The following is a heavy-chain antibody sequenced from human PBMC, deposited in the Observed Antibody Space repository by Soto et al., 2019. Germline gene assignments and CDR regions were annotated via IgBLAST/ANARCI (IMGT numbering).Heavy chain of an antibody. V-gene: IGHV4-31*03. D-gene: IGHD1-1*01. CDR3: ARAPGNERLDY. CDR2: NYHSGDT. CDR1: GAYVNTGGYY. J-gene: IGHJ4*02. Sequence: QVQLQESGPGLVKPSQTLSLTCTVSGAYVNTGGYYWSWVRQYPGKGLEWIGYNYHSGDTYYNPSLKSRLTRSVDTSKNHFSLSLSSVTVADTAVYYCARAPGNERLDYWGQGTLVIVSS.